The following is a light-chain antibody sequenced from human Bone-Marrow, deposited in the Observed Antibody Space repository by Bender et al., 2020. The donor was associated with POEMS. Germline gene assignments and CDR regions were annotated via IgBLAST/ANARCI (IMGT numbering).Light chain of an antibody. Sequence: QSVLTQPPSVSGAPGRRVTISCTGSSSNIGARYDVHWYQQLPGTAPKLLIYANNNRPSGVPDRFSGSKSGTSASLAITGLQAEDEADYYCQSYDSSLSGWVFGGGTKLTVL. CDR1: SSNIGARYD. CDR3: QSYDSSLSGWV. J-gene: IGLJ3*02. V-gene: IGLV1-40*01. CDR2: ANN.